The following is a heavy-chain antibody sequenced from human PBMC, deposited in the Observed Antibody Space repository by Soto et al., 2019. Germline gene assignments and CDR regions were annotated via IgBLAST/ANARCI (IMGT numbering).Heavy chain of an antibody. Sequence: SGGSLRLSWLGSGFTFSTYSINWVRQAPGKGLEWVSSISSRSDIYYADSVKGRFTISRDNAKNSVSLQMNSLRAEDTAVYYCAREYTAWPLAYGLDVWGQGTTVTVSS. CDR3: AREYTAWPLAYGLDV. J-gene: IGHJ6*02. CDR1: GFTFSTYS. CDR2: ISSRSDI. D-gene: IGHD2-2*02. V-gene: IGHV3-21*01.